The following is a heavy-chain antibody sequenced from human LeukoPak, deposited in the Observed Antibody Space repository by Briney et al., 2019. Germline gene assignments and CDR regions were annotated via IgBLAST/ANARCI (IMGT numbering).Heavy chain of an antibody. CDR2: IYKSGRT. J-gene: IGHJ4*02. D-gene: IGHD6-6*01. Sequence: SETLSLTCTVSGGSISSYYWSWIRQPPGKGLEWIGYIYKSGRTNYNPSLKSRVTISEDTSKNQFSLKLSSVTAADTAMYYCARSSTAAPPDYWGQGILVAVSS. V-gene: IGHV4-59*01. CDR3: ARSSTAAPPDY. CDR1: GGSISSYY.